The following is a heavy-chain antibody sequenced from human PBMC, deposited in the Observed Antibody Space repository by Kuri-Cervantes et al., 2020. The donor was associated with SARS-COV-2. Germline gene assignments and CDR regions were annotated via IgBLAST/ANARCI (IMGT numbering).Heavy chain of an antibody. Sequence: GESLKISCAASGFTFSSYEMNWVRQAPGKGLEWVSYISSSGSTIYYADSVKDRFTISRDNAKNSLYLQMNSLRAEDTAVYYCAPRGEGSGFDYWGQGTLVTVSS. D-gene: IGHD3-16*01. CDR3: APRGEGSGFDY. V-gene: IGHV3-48*03. J-gene: IGHJ4*02. CDR1: GFTFSSYE. CDR2: ISSSGSTI.